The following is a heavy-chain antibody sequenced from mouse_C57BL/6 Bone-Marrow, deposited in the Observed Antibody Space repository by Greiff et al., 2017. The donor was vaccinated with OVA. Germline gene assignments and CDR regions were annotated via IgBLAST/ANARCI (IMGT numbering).Heavy chain of an antibody. Sequence: EVMLVESGGGLVQPGGSLKLSCAASGFTFSDYYMSWVRQTPEKRLEWVAYISNGGGSTYYTDTVKGRFTISRDNAKNTLYLDMSRLKSEDTATSDSARHVRMVTPGAMDYWGQGTSVTVSS. D-gene: IGHD2-2*01. CDR1: GFTFSDYY. CDR3: ARHVRMVTPGAMDY. J-gene: IGHJ4*01. V-gene: IGHV5-12*01. CDR2: ISNGGGST.